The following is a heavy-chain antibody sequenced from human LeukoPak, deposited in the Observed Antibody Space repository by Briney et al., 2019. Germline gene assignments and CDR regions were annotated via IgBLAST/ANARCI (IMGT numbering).Heavy chain of an antibody. V-gene: IGHV4-59*08. D-gene: IGHD2-8*02. CDR1: GGSISSYY. J-gene: IGHJ4*02. CDR2: IYYSGST. Sequence: SETLSLTCTVSGGSISSYYWSWIRQPPGKGLEWIGYIYYSGSTNYNPSLKSRVTISVDTSKNQFSLKLSSVTAADTAVYYCARLAPLVHFDYWGQGTLVTVSS. CDR3: ARLAPLVHFDY.